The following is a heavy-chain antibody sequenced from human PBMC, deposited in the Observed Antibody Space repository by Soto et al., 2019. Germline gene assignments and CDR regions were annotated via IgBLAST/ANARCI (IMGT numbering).Heavy chain of an antibody. CDR2: TYYRSKWYN. CDR1: GDSVSSNSAT. V-gene: IGHV6-1*01. J-gene: IGHJ3*01. D-gene: IGHD3-16*01. CDR3: ARDASPTRDAFDV. Sequence: QTLSLTCAISGDSVSSNSATWNWIRQSPSRGLEWLGRTYYRSKWYNDYAVSVTSRITINPDTSKNQFSLQLRSVTPDDTAVNYCARDASPTRDAFDVSARGTMDSVSS.